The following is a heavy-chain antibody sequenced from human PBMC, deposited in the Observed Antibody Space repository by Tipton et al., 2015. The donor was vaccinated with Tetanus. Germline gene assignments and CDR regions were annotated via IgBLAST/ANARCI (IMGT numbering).Heavy chain of an antibody. CDR1: GYTFSNYG. D-gene: IGHD3-16*01. CDR3: STKRGGCTCFDL. CDR2: TSVYDGNK. Sequence: QLVQSGAEVRKPGASVMVSCKASGYTFSNYGVSWVRQAPGHGLEWVGWTSVYDGNKKYAENFQHRVTLTTDTSTDTAYMELRTLRSNDAAIYYCSTKRGGCTCFDLWGQGTLVPVSS. V-gene: IGHV1-18*01. J-gene: IGHJ4*02.